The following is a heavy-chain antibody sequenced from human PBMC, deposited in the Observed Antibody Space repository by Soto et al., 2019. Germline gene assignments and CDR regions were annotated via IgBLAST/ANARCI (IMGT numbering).Heavy chain of an antibody. CDR1: AGGFSSYA. J-gene: IGHJ4*02. Sequence: ASVKVSCKTSAGGFSSYAISWVRQAPGQGLEWMGGIIPAVGTTNYAQKFQGRLTITADESTHATYMELSSLTSGDTAIYYCARGLQLVDYWGQGTLVTVSS. CDR3: ARGLQLVDY. D-gene: IGHD6-6*01. V-gene: IGHV1-69*13. CDR2: IIPAVGTT.